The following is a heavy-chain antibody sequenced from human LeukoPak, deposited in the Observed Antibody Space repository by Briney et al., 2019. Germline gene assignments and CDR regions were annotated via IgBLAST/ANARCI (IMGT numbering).Heavy chain of an antibody. Sequence: SETLSLTSSVSVYSFTIAHYWAWIRRPPGKGREGIANIYQTGSAHYNPSLKSRVTISVDTSKNQFSLKLSSVTAADTAVYYCARYCTSTTCILRGFDYWGQGTLVTVSS. CDR1: VYSFTIAHY. CDR3: ARYCTSTTCILRGFDY. J-gene: IGHJ4*02. CDR2: IYQTGSA. D-gene: IGHD2-2*01. V-gene: IGHV4-38-2*01.